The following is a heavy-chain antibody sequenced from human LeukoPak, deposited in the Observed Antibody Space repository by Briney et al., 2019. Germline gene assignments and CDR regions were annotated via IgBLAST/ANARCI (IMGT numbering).Heavy chain of an antibody. CDR1: GFTFNSYA. J-gene: IGHJ4*02. CDR3: ARDFPHYYALGSSPYFGL. Sequence: AGGSLRLSCAASGFTFNSYAMHWVRQAPGKGLECMASISYDGSNKYYADSVKGRFTISRDSSRSTVYLQMSGLRTEDTAVYYCARDFPHYYALGSSPYFGLWGQGTLVTVSS. V-gene: IGHV3-30-3*01. D-gene: IGHD3-10*01. CDR2: ISYDGSNK.